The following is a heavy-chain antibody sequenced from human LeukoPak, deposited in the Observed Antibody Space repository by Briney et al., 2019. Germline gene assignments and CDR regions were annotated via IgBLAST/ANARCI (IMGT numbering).Heavy chain of an antibody. CDR1: GFTFSSYG. J-gene: IGHJ6*03. CDR3: AKAEIRGIAVAGSANRYYYYMDV. Sequence: GGSLRLSCAASGFTFSSYGMHWVRQAPGKGLEWVAVISYDGSNKYYADSVKGRFTISRDNSKNTLYLQMNSLRAEDTAVYYCAKAEIRGIAVAGSANRYYYYMDVWGKGTTVTVSS. V-gene: IGHV3-30*18. CDR2: ISYDGSNK. D-gene: IGHD6-19*01.